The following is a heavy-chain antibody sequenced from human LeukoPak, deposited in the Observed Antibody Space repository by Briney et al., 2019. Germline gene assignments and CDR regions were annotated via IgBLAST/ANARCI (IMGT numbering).Heavy chain of an antibody. CDR3: ATLSGYSSGWSEADY. CDR2: IYTSGPT. CDR1: GGSIGGYY. V-gene: IGHV4-4*07. J-gene: IGHJ4*02. D-gene: IGHD6-19*01. Sequence: SETLSLTCIVSGGSIGGYYWNWIRQPAGKGLEWIGRIYTSGPTNYNPSLKSRVTMSVDTSKNQFSLKLTSVTAADTAVYYCATLSGYSSGWSEADYWGQGTLVTVSS.